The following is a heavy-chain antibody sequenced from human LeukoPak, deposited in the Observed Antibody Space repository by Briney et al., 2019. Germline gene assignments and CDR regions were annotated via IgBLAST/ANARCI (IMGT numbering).Heavy chain of an antibody. J-gene: IGHJ6*03. D-gene: IGHD3-10*01. V-gene: IGHV3-15*01. Sequence: PGGSLRLSCAASGFTFSIHGMNWGRQAPGKGLEWVGRIKTKSEGGTTDYAAPAKGRFTISRDDSKNALFLQMDSLKSDDTAMYYCTTEFKELGSFFYFYYMDVWGTGTTVTISS. CDR2: IKTKSEGGTT. CDR3: TTEFKELGSFFYFYYMDV. CDR1: GFTFSIHG.